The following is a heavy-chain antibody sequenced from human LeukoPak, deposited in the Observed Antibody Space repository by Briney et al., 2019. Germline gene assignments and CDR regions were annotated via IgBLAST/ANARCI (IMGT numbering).Heavy chain of an antibody. D-gene: IGHD3-10*02. V-gene: IGHV3-48*03. Sequence: AGGAPRISLAAPGFTFSSYEKKWGRPAPGKGLEWVSYISSSGSTIYYADSVKGRFTISRDNAKNSLYLQMNSLRAEDTAVYYCAELGITMIGGVWGKGTTVTISS. CDR3: AELGITMIGGV. CDR2: ISSSGSTI. J-gene: IGHJ6*04. CDR1: GFTFSSYE.